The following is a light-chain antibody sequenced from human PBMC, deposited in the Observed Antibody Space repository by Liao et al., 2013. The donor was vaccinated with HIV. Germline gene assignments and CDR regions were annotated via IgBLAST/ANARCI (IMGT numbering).Light chain of an antibody. CDR1: KIGGKS. J-gene: IGLJ1*01. CDR2: YDT. V-gene: IGLV3-21*01. CDR3: QVWDSSSDHYV. Sequence: SYELSQPPSVSVAPGRTARITCGGNKIGGKSVNWYQQKPGQAPVLVIYYDTDWPSGIPERFSGSNSGNTATLTISRVEAGDEADYYCQVWDSSSDHYVFGTGTKVTVL.